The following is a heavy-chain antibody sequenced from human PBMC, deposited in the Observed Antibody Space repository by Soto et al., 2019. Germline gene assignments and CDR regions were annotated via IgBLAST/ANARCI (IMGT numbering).Heavy chain of an antibody. CDR1: GYTFTSYA. D-gene: IGHD6-19*01. V-gene: IGHV1-3*01. Sequence: GASVKVSCKASGYTFTSYAMHWVRRAPGQRLEWMGWINAGNGNTKYSQKFQGRVTITRDTSASTAYMELSSLRSEDTAVYYCARGAIAVDYYYYGMDVWGQGTTVTVSS. CDR2: INAGNGNT. J-gene: IGHJ6*02. CDR3: ARGAIAVDYYYYGMDV.